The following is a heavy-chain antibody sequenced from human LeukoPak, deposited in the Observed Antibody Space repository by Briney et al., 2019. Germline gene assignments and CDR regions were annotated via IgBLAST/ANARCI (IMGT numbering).Heavy chain of an antibody. Sequence: PSETLSLTCTVSNASVNSYFWGWVRQPAGKGLEWLGRIYTTGTTYYIPSLKSRLTLSIETSKSQFSLTLRSATAADTAVYFCGRQGYTAAYHFFDYWSQGTLVTVSS. CDR2: IYTTGTT. CDR1: NASVNSYF. D-gene: IGHD6-25*01. V-gene: IGHV4-4*07. J-gene: IGHJ4*02. CDR3: GRQGYTAAYHFFDY.